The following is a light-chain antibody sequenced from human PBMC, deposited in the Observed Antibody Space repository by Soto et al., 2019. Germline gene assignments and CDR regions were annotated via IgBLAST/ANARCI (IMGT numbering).Light chain of an antibody. J-gene: IGLJ1*01. CDR2: GNS. V-gene: IGLV1-40*01. CDR3: QSYDSSLSGRV. CDR1: SSNIGAGYD. Sequence: QPVLTQPPSVSGAPGQRVTISCTGSSSNIGAGYDVHWYQQLPGTAPKLLIYGNSNRPSGVPDRFSGSKSGTSASLAITGLQDEDEADYYCQSYDSSLSGRVFGTGTKLTVL.